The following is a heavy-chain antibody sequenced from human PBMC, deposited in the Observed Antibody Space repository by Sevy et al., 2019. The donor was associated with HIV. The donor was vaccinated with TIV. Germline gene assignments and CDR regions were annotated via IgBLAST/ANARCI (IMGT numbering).Heavy chain of an antibody. J-gene: IGHJ5*02. D-gene: IGHD3-22*01. CDR1: GLTFSSHA. CDR2: ISYDGNIR. Sequence: GGSLRLSCAASGLTFSSHAMHWVRQAPGKGLESVAVISYDGNIRYYGDSVKGGFTISRDDSKNTLYLQMNSLRAEDTAVYYCARDLGYESSGYLPFFDPRGQGTLVTVSS. V-gene: IGHV3-30-3*01. CDR3: ARDLGYESSGYLPFFDP.